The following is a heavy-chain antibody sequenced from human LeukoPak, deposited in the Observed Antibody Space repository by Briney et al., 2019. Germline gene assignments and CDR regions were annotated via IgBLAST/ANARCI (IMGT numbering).Heavy chain of an antibody. D-gene: IGHD2-15*01. Sequence: GGSLRLSCAASGFTFSDYYMSWIRQAPGKGLEWVSVIYSGGSTYYADSVKGRFTISRDNSKNTLYLQMNSLRAEDTAVYYCARGGGYYWFDPWGQGTLVTVSS. CDR2: IYSGGST. J-gene: IGHJ5*02. V-gene: IGHV3-66*02. CDR3: ARGGGYYWFDP. CDR1: GFTFSDYY.